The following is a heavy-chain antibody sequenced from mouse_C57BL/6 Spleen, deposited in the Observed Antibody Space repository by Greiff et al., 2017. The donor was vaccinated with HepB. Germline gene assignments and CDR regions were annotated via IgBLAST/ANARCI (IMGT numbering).Heavy chain of an antibody. Sequence: DVKLQESGPGMVKPSQSLSLTCTVTGYSITSGYDWHWIRHFPGNKLEWMGYISYSGSTNYNPSLKSRISITHDTSKNHVFLKLNSVTTEDTATYCCARENWDGGFAYWGQGTLVTVSA. D-gene: IGHD4-1*01. V-gene: IGHV3-1*01. J-gene: IGHJ3*01. CDR1: GYSITSGYD. CDR3: ARENWDGGFAY. CDR2: ISYSGST.